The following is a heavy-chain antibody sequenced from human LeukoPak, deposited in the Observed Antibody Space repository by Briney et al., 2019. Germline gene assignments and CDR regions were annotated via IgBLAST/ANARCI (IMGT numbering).Heavy chain of an antibody. J-gene: IGHJ4*02. CDR1: GFTFNSYA. CDR3: AKALGPMVFDC. D-gene: IGHD3-10*01. Sequence: GGSLRLSCAASGFTFNSYAMSWVRQVPGKGLEWVSTISSSGGSTYYADSVKGRFTISRDNSKDTVYLQMNSLRAEDTAVYYCAKALGPMVFDCWGQGALVTVSS. CDR2: ISSSGGST. V-gene: IGHV3-23*01.